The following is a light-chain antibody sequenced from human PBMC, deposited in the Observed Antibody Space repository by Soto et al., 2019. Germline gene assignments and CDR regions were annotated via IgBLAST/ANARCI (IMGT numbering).Light chain of an antibody. CDR2: RAS. V-gene: IGKV1-5*03. CDR3: QQHNSYSGT. CDR1: QRISNW. Sequence: DIQMTQSPSTLSASVGDRVTITCRASQRISNWLAWYQQKPGKAPKLVIYRASTLESGVPSRFSGSGSGTEFTLTISSLQPDDFATYFCQQHNSYSGTFGPGTKVDIK. J-gene: IGKJ3*01.